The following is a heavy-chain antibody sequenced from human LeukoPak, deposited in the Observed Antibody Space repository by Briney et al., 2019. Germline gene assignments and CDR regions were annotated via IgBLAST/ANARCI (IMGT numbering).Heavy chain of an antibody. V-gene: IGHV1-18*01. CDR3: ARGGYFDWLSPLDY. CDR1: GYTFTSYG. D-gene: IGHD3-9*01. Sequence: GASVKVSCKTSGYTFTSYGVSWVRQAPGQGLEWMGWISGHNGNTNYAQKLQGRVTMTTDTSTSTAYMELRSLRSDDTAVYYCARGGYFDWLSPLDYWGQGTLVTVSS. J-gene: IGHJ4*02. CDR2: ISGHNGNT.